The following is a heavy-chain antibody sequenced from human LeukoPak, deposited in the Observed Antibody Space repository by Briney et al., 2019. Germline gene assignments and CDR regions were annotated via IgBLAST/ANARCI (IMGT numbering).Heavy chain of an antibody. CDR3: ASPIWGRTYYFDY. D-gene: IGHD3-16*01. Sequence: ASVKVSCKASGYTFTGYYMHWVRQAPGQGLEWTGWINPNSGGTNYAQKFQGRVTMTRDTSISTAYMELSRLRSDDTAVYYCASPIWGRTYYFDYWGQGTLVTVSS. CDR2: INPNSGGT. V-gene: IGHV1-2*02. J-gene: IGHJ4*02. CDR1: GYTFTGYY.